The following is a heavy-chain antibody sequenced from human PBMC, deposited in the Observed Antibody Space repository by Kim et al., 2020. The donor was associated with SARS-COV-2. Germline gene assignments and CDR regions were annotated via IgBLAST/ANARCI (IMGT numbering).Heavy chain of an antibody. J-gene: IGHJ4*01. CDR3: AKKPSEYSSSSDPFYDY. V-gene: IGHV3-30*18. CDR2: ISYDGSNK. D-gene: IGHD6-6*01. CDR1: GFTFSSYG. Sequence: GGSLRLSCAASGFTFSSYGMHWVRQAPGKGLEWVAVISYDGSNKYYADSVKGRFTISRDNSKNTLYLQMNSLRAEDTAVYYCAKKPSEYSSSSDPFYDY.